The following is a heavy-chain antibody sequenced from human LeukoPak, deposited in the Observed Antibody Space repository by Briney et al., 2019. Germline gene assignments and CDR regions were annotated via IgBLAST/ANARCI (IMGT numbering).Heavy chain of an antibody. D-gene: IGHD3-10*01. Sequence: SETLSLTCTVSGGSISRYYWSWIRQPPGKGLEWIGYIYYSGSTNYNPSLKSRVTISVDASKNQFSLKLSSVTAADTAVYYCARDTRGSGSYYNWFDPWAREPWSPSPQ. CDR2: IYYSGST. V-gene: IGHV4-59*01. CDR1: GGSISRYY. J-gene: IGHJ5*02. CDR3: ARDTRGSGSYYNWFDP.